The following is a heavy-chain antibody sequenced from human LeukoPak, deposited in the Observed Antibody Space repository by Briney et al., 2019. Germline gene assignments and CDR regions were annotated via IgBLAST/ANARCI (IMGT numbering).Heavy chain of an antibody. V-gene: IGHV3-30*01. J-gene: IGHJ5*02. D-gene: IGHD6-13*01. CDR2: ISYDGSNK. CDR1: GFTFSSYA. Sequence: GGSLRLSCAASGFTFSSYAMRWVRQAPGKGLEWVAVISYDGSNKYYADSVKGRFTISRDNSKNTLYLQMNSLRAEDTAVYYCARDTTIAAAVNWFDPWGQGTLVTVSS. CDR3: ARDTTIAAAVNWFDP.